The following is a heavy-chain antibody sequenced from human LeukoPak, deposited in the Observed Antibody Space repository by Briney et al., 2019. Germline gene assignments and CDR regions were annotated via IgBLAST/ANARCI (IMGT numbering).Heavy chain of an antibody. CDR3: ARTSSGWDY. CDR2: INPSGGST. J-gene: IGHJ4*02. V-gene: IGHV1-46*01. CDR1: GYTFTSYY. Sequence: ASVKVSCKASGYTFTSYYMHWVRQAPGQGLEWMGIINPSGGSTSYAQKFQGRVTMTRDTSTSTAYMELRSLRSDDTAVYYCARTSSGWDYWGQGTLVTVSS. D-gene: IGHD6-19*01.